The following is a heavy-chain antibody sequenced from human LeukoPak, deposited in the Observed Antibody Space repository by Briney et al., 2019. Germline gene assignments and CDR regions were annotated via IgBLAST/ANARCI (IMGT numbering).Heavy chain of an antibody. CDR2: IYYSGST. Sequence: SETLSLTCTVSGGSISSGNYYWSWIRQHPGKGLEWIGYIYYSGSTNYNPSLKSRVTISVDTSKNQFSLKLSSVTAADTAVYYCARDRGIDGMDVWGQGTTVTVSS. CDR3: ARDRGIDGMDV. V-gene: IGHV4-61*01. D-gene: IGHD3-10*01. CDR1: GGSISSGNYY. J-gene: IGHJ6*02.